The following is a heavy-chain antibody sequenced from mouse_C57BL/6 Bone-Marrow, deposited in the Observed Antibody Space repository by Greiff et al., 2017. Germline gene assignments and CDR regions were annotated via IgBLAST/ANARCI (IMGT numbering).Heavy chain of an antibody. CDR3: AVLLSY. D-gene: IGHD2-1*01. CDR2: IDPSDSYT. Sequence: QVQLQQPGAELVKPGASVKMSCKASGYTFTSYWITWVKQRPGQGLEWIGEIDPSDSYTNYNQKFKGKATLTVDTSSSTAYMQLSSLTSEDSAVYYCAVLLSYWGQGTSVTVSS. J-gene: IGHJ4*01. CDR1: GYTFTSYW. V-gene: IGHV1-50*01.